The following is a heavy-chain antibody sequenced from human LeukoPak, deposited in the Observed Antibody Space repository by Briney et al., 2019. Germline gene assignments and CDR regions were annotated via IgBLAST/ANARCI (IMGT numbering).Heavy chain of an antibody. D-gene: IGHD3-9*01. Sequence: ASVKVSCKASGYTFTSYGISWVRQPPGQGLEWMGWISAYNGNTNYAQKLQGRVTMTTDASTSTAYMELRSLRSDDTAVYYCARFDDILTGDYYFDYWGQGTLVTVSS. V-gene: IGHV1-18*01. J-gene: IGHJ4*02. CDR3: ARFDDILTGDYYFDY. CDR1: GYTFTSYG. CDR2: ISAYNGNT.